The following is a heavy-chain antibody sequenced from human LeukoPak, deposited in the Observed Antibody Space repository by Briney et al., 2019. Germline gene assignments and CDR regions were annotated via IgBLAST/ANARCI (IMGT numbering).Heavy chain of an antibody. CDR1: GFTFSSYA. J-gene: IGHJ6*02. CDR3: AKSSGSYYPYYYGMDV. CDR2: ISGSGGST. Sequence: GGSLRLSCAASGFTFSSYAMSWVRQAPGKGLEWVSAISGSGGSTYYADSVKGWFTISRDNSKNTLYLQMNSLRAEDTAVYYCAKSSGSYYPYYYGMDVWGQGTTVTVSS. V-gene: IGHV3-23*01. D-gene: IGHD3-10*01.